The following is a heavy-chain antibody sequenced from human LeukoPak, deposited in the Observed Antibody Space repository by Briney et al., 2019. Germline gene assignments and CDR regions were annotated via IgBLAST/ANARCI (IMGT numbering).Heavy chain of an antibody. Sequence: PSETLSLTFAVYGGSFSGYYWSWIRQPPGKGLEWIGEMNHSGSTNYNPSLKSRVTISVDTSKNQFSLKLSSVTAADTAVYYCATTGYCSSTSCYKGDISDYYYYMDVWGKGTTVTVSS. CDR3: ATTGYCSSTSCYKGDISDYYYYMDV. D-gene: IGHD2-2*02. CDR1: GGSFSGYY. CDR2: MNHSGST. V-gene: IGHV4-34*01. J-gene: IGHJ6*03.